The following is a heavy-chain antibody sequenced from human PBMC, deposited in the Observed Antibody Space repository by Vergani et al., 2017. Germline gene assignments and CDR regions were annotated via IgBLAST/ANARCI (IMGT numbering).Heavy chain of an antibody. Sequence: EVQLLESGGGLVQPGGSLRLSCAASGFTFSSYAMSWVRQAPGKGLEWVSAISGSGGSTYYADSVKGRFTISRDNAKNSLYLQMNSLRAEDTAVYYCARDRQQWLVVYYYYGMDVWGQGP. CDR2: ISGSGGST. D-gene: IGHD6-19*01. CDR3: ARDRQQWLVVYYYYGMDV. CDR1: GFTFSSYA. J-gene: IGHJ6*02. V-gene: IGHV3-23*01.